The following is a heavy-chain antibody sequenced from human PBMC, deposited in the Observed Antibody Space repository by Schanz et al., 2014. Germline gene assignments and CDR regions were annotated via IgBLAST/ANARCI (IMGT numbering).Heavy chain of an antibody. CDR3: AGDWASGRYYSDY. V-gene: IGHV3-48*01. Sequence: EVQLVESGGGLVQPGGSLRLSCAASGFTFSNYWIHWVRQAPGKGLEWISYIKISGDVFYTDSVKGRFAISRDNSKDTLYLQMNSLRTEDTAVYYCAGDWASGRYYSDYWGQGTLVTVSS. CDR2: IKISGDV. D-gene: IGHD1-26*01. CDR1: GFTFSNYW. J-gene: IGHJ4*02.